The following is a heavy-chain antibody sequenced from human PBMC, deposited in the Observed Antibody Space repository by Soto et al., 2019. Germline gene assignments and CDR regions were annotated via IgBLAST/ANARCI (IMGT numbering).Heavy chain of an antibody. CDR3: ATPYDSGFDP. CDR2: IKPDNGDT. CDR1: GYPFSKYG. V-gene: IGHV1-18*04. D-gene: IGHD5-12*01. J-gene: IGHJ5*02. Sequence: QLQLVQSGAEVERPGASVRVSCKAYGYPFSKYGISWIRQAPGQGLEWMGWIKPDNGDTNYAQKFQGRVTMTTDTSSNPALKEPRSLKSDDTVVYYWATPYDSGFDPWGQGTLVSVSS.